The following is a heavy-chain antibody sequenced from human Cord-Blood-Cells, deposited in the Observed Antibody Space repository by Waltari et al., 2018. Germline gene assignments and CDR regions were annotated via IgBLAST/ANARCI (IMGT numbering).Heavy chain of an antibody. J-gene: IGHJ3*02. CDR1: GYSFTIYW. D-gene: IGHD2-2*01. CDR3: ARGDCSSTSCYAFDI. CDR2: IYPGDSDT. Sequence: EVQLVQSGAVVKKPGESLKISCKGSGYSFTIYWIGWVRPIPGKGLEWMGFIYPGDSDTRYSPSFQGQVTISADKSISTAYLQWSSLKASDTAMYYCARGDCSSTSCYAFDIWGQGTMVTVSS. V-gene: IGHV5-51*03.